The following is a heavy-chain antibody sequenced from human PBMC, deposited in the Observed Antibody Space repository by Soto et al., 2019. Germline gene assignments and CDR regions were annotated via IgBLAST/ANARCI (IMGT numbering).Heavy chain of an antibody. CDR3: ARDRPQKDCGGDCYPEVEWYFDL. Sequence: QVQLVQSGAEVKKPGSSVKVSCKASGGTFSSYAISWVRQAPGQGLEWMGGIIPIFGTANYAQKFQGRVTITADESTSTAYLELSSLSSEDTAVYYCARDRPQKDCGGDCYPEVEWYFDLWGRGTLVTVSS. CDR2: IIPIFGTA. V-gene: IGHV1-69*01. J-gene: IGHJ2*01. CDR1: GGTFSSYA. D-gene: IGHD2-21*02.